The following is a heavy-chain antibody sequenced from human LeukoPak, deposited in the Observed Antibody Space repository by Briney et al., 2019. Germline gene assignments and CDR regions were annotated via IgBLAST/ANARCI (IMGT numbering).Heavy chain of an antibody. V-gene: IGHV3-23*01. CDR2: ISGSGDST. CDR1: GFTFSSYA. J-gene: IGHJ4*02. Sequence: GGSLRLSCAASGFTFSSYAMSWLRQAPGKGLEWVSTISGSGDSTYYADSVKGRFTISRDNSKNTLYLQMNSLSAADTAVYYCAKERCSSTICSDDYWGQGTLVTVSS. CDR3: AKERCSSTICSDDY. D-gene: IGHD2-2*01.